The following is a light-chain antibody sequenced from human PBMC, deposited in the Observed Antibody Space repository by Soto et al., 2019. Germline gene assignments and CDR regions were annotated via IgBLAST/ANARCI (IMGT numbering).Light chain of an antibody. Sequence: EIVLTQSPGTLSLSPGERATLSCWASQSVSRTFLAWYQQKPGQAPRLLIYGTSSRATGIPDRFSGSGSGTDFTLTITRLEPEDFGVYFCQQYDSTPWTFGQGTKVDI. CDR1: QSVSRTF. CDR3: QQYDSTPWT. J-gene: IGKJ1*01. V-gene: IGKV3-20*01. CDR2: GTS.